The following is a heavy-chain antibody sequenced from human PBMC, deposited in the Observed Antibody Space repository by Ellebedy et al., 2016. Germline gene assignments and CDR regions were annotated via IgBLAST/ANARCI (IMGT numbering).Heavy chain of an antibody. CDR2: INHSGST. CDR1: GGSFSGYY. D-gene: IGHD3-22*01. V-gene: IGHV4-34*01. J-gene: IGHJ4*02. CDR3: ARGNRYYDSRAALGY. Sequence: SETLSLXCAVYGGSFSGYYWSWIRQPPGKGLEWIGEINHSGSTNYNPSLKSRVTISVDTSKNQFSLKLSSVTAADTAVYYCARGNRYYDSRAALGYWGQGTLVTVSS.